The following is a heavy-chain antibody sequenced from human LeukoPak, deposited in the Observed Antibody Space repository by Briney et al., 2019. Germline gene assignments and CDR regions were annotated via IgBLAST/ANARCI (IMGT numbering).Heavy chain of an antibody. CDR2: IYSGGST. CDR1: GFTVSSNY. CDR3: ARETRATTYYDFWSDNYYMDV. J-gene: IGHJ6*03. Sequence: PGGSLRLSCAASGFTVSSNYMSWVRQAPGKGLEWVSVIYSGGSTYYADSVKGRFTISRDNSKNTLYLQMNSLRAEDTAVYYCARETRATTYYDFWSDNYYMDVWGKGTTVTVSS. V-gene: IGHV3-53*01. D-gene: IGHD3-3*01.